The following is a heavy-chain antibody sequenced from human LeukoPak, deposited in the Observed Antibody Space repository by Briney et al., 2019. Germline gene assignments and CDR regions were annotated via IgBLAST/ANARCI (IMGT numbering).Heavy chain of an antibody. Sequence: GGSLRLSCASSGFIFTSYALTWVRQAPGKGLEWVANIKQDGSEKYYVDSVKGRFTISRDNAKNSLFLQINSLRAEDTAVYYCANGGTYSSGPWGQGTLVTVSS. CDR3: ANGGTYSSGP. V-gene: IGHV3-7*01. D-gene: IGHD3-22*01. J-gene: IGHJ5*02. CDR2: IKQDGSEK. CDR1: GFIFTSYA.